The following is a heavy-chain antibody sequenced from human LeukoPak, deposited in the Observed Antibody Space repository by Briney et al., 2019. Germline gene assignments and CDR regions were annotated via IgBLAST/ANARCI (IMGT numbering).Heavy chain of an antibody. V-gene: IGHV4-39*01. J-gene: IGHJ6*03. CDR1: GGSISSSSYY. CDR2: IYYSGST. D-gene: IGHD6-19*01. Sequence: SETLSLTCTVSGGSISSSSYYWGWIRQPPGKGLEWIGSIYYSGSTYYNPSLKSRVTISVDTSKNQFSLKLSSVAAAETTVYYCARMSVAGYYYYYMDVWGKGTTVTVSS. CDR3: ARMSVAGYYYYYMDV.